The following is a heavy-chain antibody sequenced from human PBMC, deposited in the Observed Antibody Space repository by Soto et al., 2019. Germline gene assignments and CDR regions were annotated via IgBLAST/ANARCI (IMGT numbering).Heavy chain of an antibody. Sequence: SLRLSCAASGFTFSGYAMRWVRQAPGKGLEWVAVISYDGSNKYYADSVKGRFTISRDNSKNTLYLQMNSLRAEDTALYYCASVAEYSSSSDPFDYWGQGTLVTVSS. CDR1: GFTFSGYA. D-gene: IGHD6-6*01. CDR2: ISYDGSNK. V-gene: IGHV3-30-3*01. J-gene: IGHJ4*02. CDR3: ASVAEYSSSSDPFDY.